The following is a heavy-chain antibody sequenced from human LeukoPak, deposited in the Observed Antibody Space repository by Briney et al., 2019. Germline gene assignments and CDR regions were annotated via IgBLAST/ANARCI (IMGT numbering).Heavy chain of an antibody. V-gene: IGHV4-59*01. CDR2: IYYSGST. CDR3: ARGLYYDYVWGSSWFDP. CDR1: GGSFSGYY. J-gene: IGHJ5*02. Sequence: SETLSLTCAVYGGSFSGYYWSWIRQPPGKGLEWIGYIYYSGSTNYNPSLKSRVTISVDTSKNQFSLKLSSVTAADTAVYYCARGLYYDYVWGSSWFDPWGQGTLVTVSS. D-gene: IGHD3-16*01.